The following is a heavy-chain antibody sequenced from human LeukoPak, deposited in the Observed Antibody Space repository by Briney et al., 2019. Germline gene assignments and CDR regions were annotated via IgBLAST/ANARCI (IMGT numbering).Heavy chain of an antibody. CDR2: IYTSGST. V-gene: IGHV4-61*02. D-gene: IGHD2-15*01. CDR1: GGSISSGSYY. Sequence: PSETLSLTCTVSGGSISSGSYYWSWIRQPAGKGLEWIGRIYTSGSTNYNPSLKSRVTISVDTSKNQFSLKLSSVTAADTAVYYCAREEYCSGGSCYSKEGIDPWGQGTLVTVSS. CDR3: AREEYCSGGSCYSKEGIDP. J-gene: IGHJ5*02.